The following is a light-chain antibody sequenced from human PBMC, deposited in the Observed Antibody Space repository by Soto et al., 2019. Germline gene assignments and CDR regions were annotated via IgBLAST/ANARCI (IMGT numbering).Light chain of an antibody. CDR3: HSRA. CDR1: QTISRW. Sequence: DIQLTQTPSTLSASVGDEVTITCRASQTISRWLAWYQQKPGRAPKLLIYDASTLESGVPSRFSGSGSETEFTLTISRLQPDDFATYFCHSRAFAQRTRLEI. V-gene: IGKV1-5*01. J-gene: IGKJ5*01. CDR2: DAS.